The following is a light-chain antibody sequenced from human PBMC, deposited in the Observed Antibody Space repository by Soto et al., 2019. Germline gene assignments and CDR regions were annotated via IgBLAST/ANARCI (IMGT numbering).Light chain of an antibody. CDR2: DAS. J-gene: IGKJ1*01. V-gene: IGKV3-15*01. Sequence: EIVMTQSPATLSMSPGERATLSCRASQSVSTNLAWHQQKPGQAPRLLIFDASARATGIPDRFSGSGSGTQFTLTISRLQSEDCAVYYCQQYSKWPWTFGQGTKVEI. CDR3: QQYSKWPWT. CDR1: QSVSTN.